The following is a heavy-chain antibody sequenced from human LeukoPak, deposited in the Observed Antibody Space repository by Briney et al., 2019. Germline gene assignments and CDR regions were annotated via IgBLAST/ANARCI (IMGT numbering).Heavy chain of an antibody. J-gene: IGHJ6*03. CDR3: AKDRGVAAASYYYYMDV. D-gene: IGHD6-13*01. Sequence: GGSLRLSCAASGFTFSSYGMHWVRQAPGKGLEWVAFIRYDGSNKYYADSVKGRFTISRDNSKNTLYLQMNSLRAEDTAVYYCAKDRGVAAASYYYYMDVWGKGTTVTISS. CDR2: IRYDGSNK. V-gene: IGHV3-30*02. CDR1: GFTFSSYG.